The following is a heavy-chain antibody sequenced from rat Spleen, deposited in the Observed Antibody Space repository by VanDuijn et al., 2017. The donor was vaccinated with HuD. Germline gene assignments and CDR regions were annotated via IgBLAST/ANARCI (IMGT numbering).Heavy chain of an antibody. CDR3: ARLGYYSSYILMDA. V-gene: IGHV5S14*01. D-gene: IGHD1-2*01. CDR2: ISTGGGNT. J-gene: IGHJ4*01. Sequence: EVQLVESGGGLVQPGRSLKLSCAASGFTFSNYGMAWVRQTPTKGLEWVASISTGGGNTYYRDSVKGRFTISRDNAKHTQYLQMDSLRSEDTATYYCARLGYYSSYILMDAWGQGASVTVSS. CDR1: GFTFSNYG.